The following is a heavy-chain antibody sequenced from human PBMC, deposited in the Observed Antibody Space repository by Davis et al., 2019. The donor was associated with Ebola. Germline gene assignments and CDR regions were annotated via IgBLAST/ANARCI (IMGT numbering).Heavy chain of an antibody. D-gene: IGHD3-22*01. V-gene: IGHV3-9*01. CDR3: ARYPYYYDSSGYCI. Sequence: SLKISCAASGFTFDDYAMHWVRQAPGKGLEWVSGISWNSGSIGYADSVKGRFTISRDNAKNSLYLQMNSLRAEDTALYYCARYPYYYDSSGYCIWGQGTMVTVSS. CDR1: GFTFDDYA. J-gene: IGHJ3*02. CDR2: ISWNSGSI.